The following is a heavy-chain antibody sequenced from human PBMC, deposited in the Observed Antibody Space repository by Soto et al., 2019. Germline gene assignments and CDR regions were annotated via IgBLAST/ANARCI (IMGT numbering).Heavy chain of an antibody. V-gene: IGHV3-23*01. CDR3: ANRNYYSIFGNTYPYFDF. D-gene: IGHD3-3*01. CDR1: GFTFSNYD. J-gene: IGHJ4*02. CDR2: ISGNGAAT. Sequence: GGSLRLSCEASGFTFSNYDMTWVRQAPGKGLDWVATISGNGAATYYADSVKGRFIISRDNSKNTVFLQMTSLRVEDTAVYYCANRNYYSIFGNTYPYFDFWGQGSLVTVSS.